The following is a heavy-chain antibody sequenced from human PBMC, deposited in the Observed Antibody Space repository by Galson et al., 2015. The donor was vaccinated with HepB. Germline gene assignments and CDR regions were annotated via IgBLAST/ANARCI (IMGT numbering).Heavy chain of an antibody. CDR2: ISGSGGST. J-gene: IGHJ4*02. CDR1: GFTFSSYA. V-gene: IGHV3-23*01. Sequence: SLRLSCAASGFTFSSYAMSWVRQAPGKGLEWVSAISGSGGSTYYADSVNGRFTISRDNSKNTLYLQMNSLIAEDTAVYYCAKAITYYDFWSGYYKKDGGTIDYWGQGTLVTVSS. D-gene: IGHD3-3*01. CDR3: AKAITYYDFWSGYYKKDGGTIDY.